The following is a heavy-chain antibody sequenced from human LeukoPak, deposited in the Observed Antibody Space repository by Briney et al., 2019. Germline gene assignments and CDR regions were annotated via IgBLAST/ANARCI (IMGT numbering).Heavy chain of an antibody. V-gene: IGHV4-30-4*08. D-gene: IGHD3-3*01. J-gene: IGHJ4*02. CDR3: ARVLRFLEWPTLIDY. Sequence: SETLSLTCTVSGGSISSGDYYWSWIRQPPGKGLEWIGYIYYSGSTYYNPSLKSRLTISVDTSKNQFSLKLSSVTAADTAVYYCARVLRFLEWPTLIDYWGQGTLVTVSS. CDR1: GGSISSGDYY. CDR2: IYYSGST.